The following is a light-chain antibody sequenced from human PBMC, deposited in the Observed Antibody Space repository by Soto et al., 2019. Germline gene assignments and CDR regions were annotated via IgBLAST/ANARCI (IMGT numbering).Light chain of an antibody. CDR3: PQYGSSPGVT. V-gene: IGKV3-20*01. J-gene: IGKJ4*01. CDR1: QSVSSSY. Sequence: EIVLTQSPGTLSLSPGERATLSCRASQSVSSSYLAWYQQKPGQAPRLLIYGASSRATGIPDRFSGSGSGTDFTLTISRLEPEDFAVYYCPQYGSSPGVTFGGGTKVYIK. CDR2: GAS.